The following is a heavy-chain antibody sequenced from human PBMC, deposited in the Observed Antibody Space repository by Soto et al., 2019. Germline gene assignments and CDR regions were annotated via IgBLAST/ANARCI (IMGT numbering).Heavy chain of an antibody. V-gene: IGHV1-18*01. CDR3: ARGTGMGGVGATGELFDY. Sequence: QVQLVQSGAEVKKPGASVKVSCKASGYTFTSYGISWVRQAPGQGLEWMGWISAYNGNTNYAQKLQGRVTMTTDTSTSTAYMELRSLRSDDTVVYYCARGTGMGGVGATGELFDYWGQGTLVTVSS. CDR2: ISAYNGNT. J-gene: IGHJ4*02. CDR1: GYTFTSYG. D-gene: IGHD1-26*01.